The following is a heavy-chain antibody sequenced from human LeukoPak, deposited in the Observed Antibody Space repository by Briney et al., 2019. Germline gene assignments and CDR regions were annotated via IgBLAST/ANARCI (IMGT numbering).Heavy chain of an antibody. Sequence: GGSLRLSCAASGFTFSSYAMSWVRQAPGMGLEWVSAISGSGGSTYYADSVKGRFTISRDNSKNTLYLQMNSLRAEDTAVYYCAKIPAAMLQYYYYMDVWGKGSTVTVSS. CDR2: ISGSGGST. V-gene: IGHV3-23*01. CDR1: GFTFSSYA. CDR3: AKIPAAMLQYYYYMDV. J-gene: IGHJ6*03. D-gene: IGHD2-2*01.